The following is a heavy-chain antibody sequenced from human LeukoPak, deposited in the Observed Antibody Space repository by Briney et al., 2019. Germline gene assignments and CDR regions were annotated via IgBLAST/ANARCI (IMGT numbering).Heavy chain of an antibody. CDR2: IIPIFGTA. V-gene: IGHV1-69*13. CDR3: ARDTFHDYGDNWFDP. J-gene: IGHJ5*02. Sequence: SVNVSCKASGGTFSSFAISWVRQAPGQGLEWMGGIIPIFGTANYAQKFQGRVTITADESTSTAYMELSSLRSEDTAVYYCARDTFHDYGDNWFDPWGQGTLVTVSS. CDR1: GGTFSSFA. D-gene: IGHD4-17*01.